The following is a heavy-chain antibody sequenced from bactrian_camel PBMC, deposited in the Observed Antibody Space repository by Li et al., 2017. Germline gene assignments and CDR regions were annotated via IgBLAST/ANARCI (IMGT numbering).Heavy chain of an antibody. CDR1: RLTFSSTC. Sequence: DVQLVESGGGSVQPGETLRLSCKISRLTFSSTCLGWFRQDPGKEREGVAAISSVGLVTDYVDSVKGRFTISQDNAKNTVYLQMNSLKPEDTAMYYCAARGPYCHTKLSVRDFTYWGQGTQVTVS. D-gene: IGHD2*01. CDR2: ISSVGLVT. J-gene: IGHJ6*01. CDR3: AARGPYCHTKLSVRDFTY. V-gene: IGHV3S40*01.